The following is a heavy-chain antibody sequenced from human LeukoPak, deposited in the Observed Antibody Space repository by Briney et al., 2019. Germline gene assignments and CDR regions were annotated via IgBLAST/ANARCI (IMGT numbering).Heavy chain of an antibody. CDR2: MNPNSGNT. V-gene: IGHV1-8*01. CDR1: GYTFTSYD. Sequence: ASVKVSCKASGYTFTSYDINWVRQATGQGLEWMGWMNPNSGNTGYAQKFQGRVTMTRNTSISTAYMELSSPKTEDTAVYYCTTEWDYYDTSGYPNRVGYWGQGTLVTVSS. J-gene: IGHJ4*02. D-gene: IGHD3-22*01. CDR3: TTEWDYYDTSGYPNRVGY.